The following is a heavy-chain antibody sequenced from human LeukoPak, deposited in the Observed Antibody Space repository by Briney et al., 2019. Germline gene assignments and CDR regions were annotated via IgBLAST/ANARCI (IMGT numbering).Heavy chain of an antibody. CDR2: IGTLADT. Sequence: GRSLRLSCAASGLTFSRHDMHWVRQVTGKGLKWVSAIGTLADTLYSDSVKGRFTISRENAKSSLYLQMSSLRAGDTAVYYCATGRSSGWSYAFDIWGRGTMVTVSS. V-gene: IGHV3-13*01. J-gene: IGHJ3*02. CDR1: GLTFSRHD. D-gene: IGHD6-19*01. CDR3: ATGRSSGWSYAFDI.